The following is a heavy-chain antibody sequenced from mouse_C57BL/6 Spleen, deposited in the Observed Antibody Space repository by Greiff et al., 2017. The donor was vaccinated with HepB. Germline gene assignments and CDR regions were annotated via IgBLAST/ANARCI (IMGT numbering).Heavy chain of an antibody. V-gene: IGHV1-50*01. D-gene: IGHD2-3*01. Sequence: QVQLQQPGAELVKPGASVKLSCKASGYTFTSYWMQWVKQRPGQGLEWIGEIDPSDSYTNYNQKFRGKATLTVDTSSSTAYTPLSSLTSEDSAVYYCARKALYDGYYEFAYWGQGTLVTVSA. J-gene: IGHJ3*01. CDR3: ARKALYDGYYEFAY. CDR1: GYTFTSYW. CDR2: IDPSDSYT.